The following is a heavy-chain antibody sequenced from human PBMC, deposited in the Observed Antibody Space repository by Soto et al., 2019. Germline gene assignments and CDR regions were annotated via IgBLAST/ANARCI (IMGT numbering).Heavy chain of an antibody. CDR3: ARFLPRANGVFGVVQYYYYGWTS. CDR2: ISAYNGNT. CDR1: GYTFTSYG. Sequence: QVQLVQSGAEVKKPGASVKVSCKASGYTFTSYGISWVRQAPGQGLEWMGWISAYNGNTNYAQKLQGRVTMTTDTSTRQAYMELRSLRSDATAVYYCARFLPRANGVFGVVQYYYYGWTSGAKGPRSPSP. J-gene: IGHJ6*02. V-gene: IGHV1-18*01. D-gene: IGHD3-3*01.